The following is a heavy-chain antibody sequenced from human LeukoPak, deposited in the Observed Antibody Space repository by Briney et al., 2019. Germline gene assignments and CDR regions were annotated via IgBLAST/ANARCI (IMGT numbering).Heavy chain of an antibody. J-gene: IGHJ4*02. D-gene: IGHD1-26*01. CDR2: ISYTGTYI. CDR1: VFSLNTYN. CDR3: VRDRGTYRPIDY. Sequence: GGSLRLSCVVSVFSLNTYNMNWVRQAPGKGLEWVSSISYTGTYIYYADSVKGRFTISRDNAQNSVYLQMNSLRAEDTAVYYCVRDRGTYRPIDYWGQGTLVTVSS. V-gene: IGHV3-21*04.